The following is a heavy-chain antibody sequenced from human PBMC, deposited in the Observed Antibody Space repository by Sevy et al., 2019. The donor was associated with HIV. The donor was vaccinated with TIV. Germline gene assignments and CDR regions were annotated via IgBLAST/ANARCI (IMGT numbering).Heavy chain of an antibody. CDR1: GFTFSTYA. CDR3: AKDAYYYNSSGYSLSQWYYGMDV. D-gene: IGHD3-22*01. CDR2: ISGSGGGT. V-gene: IGHV3-23*01. Sequence: GGSLRLSCAASGFTFSTYAMSWVRQAPGKGLEWVSVISGSGGGTYYADSVKGRFTISRDNSKNTLYLQMNSLRAGDWAVYYCAKDAYYYNSSGYSLSQWYYGMDVWGQRTTVTVSS. J-gene: IGHJ6*02.